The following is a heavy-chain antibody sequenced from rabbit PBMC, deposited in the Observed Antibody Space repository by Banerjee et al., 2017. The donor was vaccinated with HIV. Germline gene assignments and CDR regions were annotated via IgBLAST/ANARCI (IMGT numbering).Heavy chain of an antibody. CDR1: GFDFSDHYY. Sequence: QSLEESGGDLVKPEGSLTLTCTASGFDFSDHYYMCWVRQAPGKGLEWIGCIYTRSGSSYYASWAKGRVTISKTSSTTVTLQMTSLTAADTATYFCARDRDVDSAYPYFNLWGQGTLVTVS. CDR2: IYTRSGSS. V-gene: IGHV1S40*01. J-gene: IGHJ4*01. CDR3: ARDRDVDSAYPYFNL. D-gene: IGHD1-1*01.